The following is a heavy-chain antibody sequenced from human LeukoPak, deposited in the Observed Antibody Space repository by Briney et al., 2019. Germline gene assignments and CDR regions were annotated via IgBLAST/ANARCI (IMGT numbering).Heavy chain of an antibody. D-gene: IGHD6-13*01. CDR2: ISYDGSNK. CDR3: ARGTGYSVFDY. CDR1: GFTFSSYP. J-gene: IGHJ4*02. Sequence: GGSPRLSCAASGFTFSSYPMHWVRQAPGKGLEWVAVISYDGSNKYYADSVKGRFTISRDNAKNTLYLQMNSLRAEDTAVYYCARGTGYSVFDYWGQGTLVTVSS. V-gene: IGHV3-30-3*01.